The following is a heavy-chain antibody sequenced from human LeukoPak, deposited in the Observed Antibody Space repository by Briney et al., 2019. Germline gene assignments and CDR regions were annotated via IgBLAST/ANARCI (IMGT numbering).Heavy chain of an antibody. CDR1: GGSISSGGYY. CDR2: IYYSGST. CDR3: ARDRRRYTSSSACYMDV. D-gene: IGHD1-14*01. V-gene: IGHV4-31*03. Sequence: SETLSLTCTVSGGSISSGGYYWSWIRQHPGKGLEWIGYIYYSGSTYYNPSLKSRVTISVDTSKNQFSLKLSSVTAADTAVYYCARDRRRYTSSSACYMDVWGKGTTVTVSS. J-gene: IGHJ6*03.